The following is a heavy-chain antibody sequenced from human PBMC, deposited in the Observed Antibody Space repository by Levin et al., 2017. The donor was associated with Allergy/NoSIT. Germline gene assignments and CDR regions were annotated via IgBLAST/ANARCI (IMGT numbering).Heavy chain of an antibody. J-gene: IGHJ4*02. CDR3: ARLGGGWAIDY. CDR2: IRYDGSDK. D-gene: IGHD6-19*01. Sequence: SCAASGFTFINYGYFWVRQAPGKGLEWVALIRYDGSDKYYADSVKGRFTISRDTSKTTVYLQMNSLRVEDTAVYYCARLGGGWAIDYWGQGALVTVSS. V-gene: IGHV3-33*01. CDR1: GFTFINYG.